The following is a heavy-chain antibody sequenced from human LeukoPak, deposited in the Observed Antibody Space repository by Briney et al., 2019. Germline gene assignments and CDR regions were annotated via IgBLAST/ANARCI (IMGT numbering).Heavy chain of an antibody. Sequence: GASVTVSCTASGYTFTGYYMHWVRQAPGQGLEWMGWINPNSGGTNYAQKFQGRVTLTRDTSISTAYMELSRLRSDDTAVYCCTVLGYYYYYMDVWGKGTTVTVSS. CDR1: GYTFTGYY. V-gene: IGHV1-2*02. D-gene: IGHD3-16*01. CDR2: INPNSGGT. J-gene: IGHJ6*03. CDR3: TVLGYYYYYMDV.